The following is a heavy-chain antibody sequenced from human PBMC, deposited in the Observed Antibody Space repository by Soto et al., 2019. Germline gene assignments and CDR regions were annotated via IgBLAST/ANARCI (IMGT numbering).Heavy chain of an antibody. CDR3: ARGWYWFDP. Sequence: SETLSLTCTVSGGSISSYYWSWIRQPPGKGLEWIGYIYYSGSTNYNPSLRSRVTISVDTSKNQFSLKLSSVTAADTAVYYCARGWYWFDPWGQGTLVTVSS. V-gene: IGHV4-59*01. CDR2: IYYSGST. CDR1: GGSISSYY. D-gene: IGHD6-19*01. J-gene: IGHJ5*02.